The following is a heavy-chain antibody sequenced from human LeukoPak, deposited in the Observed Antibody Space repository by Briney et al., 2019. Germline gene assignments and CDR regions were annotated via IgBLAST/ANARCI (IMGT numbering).Heavy chain of an antibody. CDR3: ARGEFRYYFDY. J-gene: IGHJ4*02. D-gene: IGHD2-21*01. CDR2: IYSGGST. CDR1: GFTVSSNY. Sequence: GGALRLSCAASGFTVSSNYMTWVRQAPGKGLEWVSVIYSGGSTYYADSVKGRFTISRDNSKNTLYLQMNSLRAEDTAVYYCARGEFRYYFDYWGQGTLVSVSS. V-gene: IGHV3-66*01.